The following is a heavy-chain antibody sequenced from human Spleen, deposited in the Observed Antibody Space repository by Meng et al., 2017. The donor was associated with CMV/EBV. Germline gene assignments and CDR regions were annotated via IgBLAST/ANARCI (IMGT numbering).Heavy chain of an antibody. J-gene: IGHJ4*02. CDR3: AKLGVRWETNDY. Sequence: GESLKISCAASGFTFSNFYMNWIRQAPGKGLEWVASITSTGRTTHYADSVKGRFSISRDNTKNSVYLQMSSLRAEDTAVYYCAKLGVRWETNDYWGQGMLVTVSS. CDR2: ITSTGRTT. V-gene: IGHV3-11*01. CDR1: GFTFSNFY. D-gene: IGHD1-26*01.